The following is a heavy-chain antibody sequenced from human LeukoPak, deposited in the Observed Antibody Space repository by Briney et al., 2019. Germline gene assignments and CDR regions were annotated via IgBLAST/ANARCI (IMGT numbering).Heavy chain of an antibody. CDR1: GGSIRNYH. CDR2: IHTSGST. Sequence: SETLSLTCTLSGGSIRNYHWSWIRQPAGKGLEWIGQIHTSGSTNYNPPLKSRVSMSIDTTEDQVSLTIRSVTAADTAFYYCERRDIGSGWSSPYWGQGTLVTVSS. D-gene: IGHD6-19*01. J-gene: IGHJ4*02. CDR3: ERRDIGSGWSSPY. V-gene: IGHV4-4*07.